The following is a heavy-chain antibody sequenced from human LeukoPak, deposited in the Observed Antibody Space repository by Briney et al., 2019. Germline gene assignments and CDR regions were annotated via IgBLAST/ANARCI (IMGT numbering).Heavy chain of an antibody. Sequence: GGSLRLSCVASGFTLRSYVMNWVRQTPGKGLEWVSSISGSGDSTFYADSVKGRFTISRDNSKNTLYLQMNSLRAEDTAVYYCARRAGAYSHPYDYWGQGTLVTVSS. CDR3: ARRAGAYSHPYDY. CDR1: GFTLRSYV. D-gene: IGHD4/OR15-4a*01. J-gene: IGHJ4*02. CDR2: ISGSGDST. V-gene: IGHV3-23*01.